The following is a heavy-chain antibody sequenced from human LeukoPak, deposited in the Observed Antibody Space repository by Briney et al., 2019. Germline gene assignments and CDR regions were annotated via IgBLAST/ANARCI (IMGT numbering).Heavy chain of an antibody. D-gene: IGHD6-13*01. CDR2: ISWNSGSI. V-gene: IGHV3-9*01. Sequence: GGSLRLSCAASGFTFDDYAMHWVRQAPGKGLEWVSGISWNSGSIGYADSVKGRFTISRDNAKNSLYLQMNSLRADDTAVYYCARVAEAAAFDYWGQGTMVTVSS. J-gene: IGHJ4*02. CDR1: GFTFDDYA. CDR3: ARVAEAAAFDY.